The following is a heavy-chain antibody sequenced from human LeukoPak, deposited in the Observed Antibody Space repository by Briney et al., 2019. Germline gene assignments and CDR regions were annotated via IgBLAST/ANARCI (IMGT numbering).Heavy chain of an antibody. CDR1: GFTFSSYA. Sequence: GGSLRLSCTASGFTFSSYAMSWVRQAPGKGLEWVSAISGSGGSTYYADSVKGRFTISRDNSKNTLYLQMNSLRAEDTAVYYWAKGVIAVTGLFDYWGQGALVTVSS. CDR3: AKGVIAVTGLFDY. J-gene: IGHJ4*02. CDR2: ISGSGGST. V-gene: IGHV3-23*01. D-gene: IGHD6-19*01.